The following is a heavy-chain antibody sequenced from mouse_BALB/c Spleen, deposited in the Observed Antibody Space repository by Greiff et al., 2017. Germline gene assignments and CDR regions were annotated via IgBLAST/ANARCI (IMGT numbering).Heavy chain of an antibody. Sequence: QVQLKQSGPGLVQPSQSLSITCTVSGFSLTSYGVHWVRQSPGKGLEWLGVIWSGGSTDYNAAFISRLSISKDNSKSQVFFKMNSLQANDTAIYYCARKKRGYDGSYYAMDYWGQGTSVTVSS. J-gene: IGHJ4*01. D-gene: IGHD2-14*01. V-gene: IGHV2-2*02. CDR3: ARKKRGYDGSYYAMDY. CDR1: GFSLTSYG. CDR2: IWSGGST.